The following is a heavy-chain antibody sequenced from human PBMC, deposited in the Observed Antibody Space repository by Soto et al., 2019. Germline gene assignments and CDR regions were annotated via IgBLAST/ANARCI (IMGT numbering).Heavy chain of an antibody. J-gene: IGHJ4*02. CDR3: AKDPRLAIRGVDS. CDR2: IGGGGIGS. V-gene: IGHV3-23*01. Sequence: DVHLLESGGGLVQPGGSLRLSCVASGYNFGSYAMMWVRQAPGKGLEWISTIGGGGIGSYYADSVKGRFTISRDNSKNTLFLQMNSLRAEDTGVYYGAKDPRLAIRGVDSWGQGTQVTVSS. D-gene: IGHD6-13*01. CDR1: GYNFGSYA.